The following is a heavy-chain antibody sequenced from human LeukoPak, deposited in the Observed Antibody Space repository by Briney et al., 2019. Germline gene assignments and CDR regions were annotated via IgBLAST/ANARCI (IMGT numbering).Heavy chain of an antibody. Sequence: SVKVSCKASGGTFSSYAISWVRQAPGQGLEWMGGIIPIFGTANYAQKFQGRVTITADESTSTAYMELSSLRSEDTAVYYSARDGANLSGMDVWGQGTTVTVSS. D-gene: IGHD1-1*01. V-gene: IGHV1-69*01. CDR1: GGTFSSYA. CDR3: ARDGANLSGMDV. CDR2: IIPIFGTA. J-gene: IGHJ6*02.